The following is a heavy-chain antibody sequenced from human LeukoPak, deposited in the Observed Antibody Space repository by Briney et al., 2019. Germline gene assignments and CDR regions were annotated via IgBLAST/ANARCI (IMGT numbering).Heavy chain of an antibody. CDR1: GFTFSSYA. J-gene: IGHJ6*03. CDR2: ISGSGGST. V-gene: IGHV3-23*01. CDR3: AKDSQRFRGGTSAFYYYYYMDV. Sequence: GGSLRLSCAASGFTFSSYAMSWVRQAPGKGLERVSAISGSGGSTYYADSVKGRFTISRDNSKNTLYLQMNSLRAEDTAVYYCAKDSQRFRGGTSAFYYYYYMDVWGKGTTVTVSS. D-gene: IGHD1-1*01.